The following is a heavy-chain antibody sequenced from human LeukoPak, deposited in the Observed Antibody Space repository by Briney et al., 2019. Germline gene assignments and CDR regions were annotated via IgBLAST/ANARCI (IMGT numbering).Heavy chain of an antibody. CDR2: INEFEGEK. D-gene: IGHD6-6*01. V-gene: IGHV3-7*02. Sequence: GALGLSLAVSGFNFGTYWVTWVRPAPGKGLGGVANINEFEGEKHYADAVKGRFSISRDNAKNSVYLQMDSLRDEDTGVYFCARVLFRVSRYSGLDVWGQGTTVTVSS. J-gene: IGHJ6*02. CDR1: GFNFGTYW. CDR3: ARVLFRVSRYSGLDV.